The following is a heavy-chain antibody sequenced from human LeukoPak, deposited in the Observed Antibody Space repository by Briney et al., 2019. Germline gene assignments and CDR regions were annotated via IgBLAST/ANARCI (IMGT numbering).Heavy chain of an antibody. V-gene: IGHV4-59*01. Sequence: PSETLSLTCTVSGASISSSYWSWIRQPPGKGLEWIGYIYYSGSTNYNPPLKSRVTISVDTSKNQFSLKLSSVPAADTAVYYCARDTTVGGAVAGYNPWGWYFDLWGRGTLVTVSS. CDR2: IYYSGST. D-gene: IGHD6-19*01. J-gene: IGHJ2*01. CDR1: GASISSSY. CDR3: ARDTTVGGAVAGYNPWGWYFDL.